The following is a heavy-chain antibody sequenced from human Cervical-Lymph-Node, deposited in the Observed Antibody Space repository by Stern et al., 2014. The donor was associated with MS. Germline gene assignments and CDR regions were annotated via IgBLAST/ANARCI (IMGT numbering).Heavy chain of an antibody. V-gene: IGHV3-11*01. J-gene: IGHJ4*02. CDR3: ARVNTSLPVDY. D-gene: IGHD2-2*01. Sequence: QVQLVESGGGLVKPGGSLRLSCAASGFTFSDYYMTWVRQAPGKGLEWISYISSSGGTIHYADSVKGRFTISRDNAKNSLYLQMNSLRAEDTAVYYCARVNTSLPVDYWGQGTLVTVSS. CDR1: GFTFSDYY. CDR2: ISSSGGTI.